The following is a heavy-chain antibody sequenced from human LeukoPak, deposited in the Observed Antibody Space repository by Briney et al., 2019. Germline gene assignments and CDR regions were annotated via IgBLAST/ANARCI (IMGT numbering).Heavy chain of an antibody. CDR1: GFTFSDYS. D-gene: IGHD6-6*01. CDR3: AKDQRIAARPYYFDY. V-gene: IGHV3-48*01. J-gene: IGHJ4*02. CDR2: ISSSSSTR. Sequence: GGSLRLSCAASGFTFSDYSMNWVRQAPGKGLEWFSYISSSSSTRYYADSVKGRFTISRDNSKNTLYLQMNSLRAEDTAVYYCAKDQRIAARPYYFDYWGQGTLVTASS.